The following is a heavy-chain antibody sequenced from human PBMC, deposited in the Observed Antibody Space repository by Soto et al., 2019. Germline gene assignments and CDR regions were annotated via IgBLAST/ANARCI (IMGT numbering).Heavy chain of an antibody. Sequence: PSETLSLTCTVSGGSISSSSYYWGWLRQPPGKGLEWIGTIYYSGSTHYNPSLKSRVTISVDTSKNHFSLKLSSVTAADTAVYYCARRVLTGYSFLWCEPWGQGTLVTVS. CDR1: GGSISSSSYY. D-gene: IGHD3-9*01. J-gene: IGHJ5*02. CDR3: ARRVLTGYSFLWCEP. V-gene: IGHV4-39*02. CDR2: IYYSGST.